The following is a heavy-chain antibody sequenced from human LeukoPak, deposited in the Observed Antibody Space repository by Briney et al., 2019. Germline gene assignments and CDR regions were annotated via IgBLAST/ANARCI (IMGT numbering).Heavy chain of an antibody. J-gene: IGHJ6*02. CDR1: GGSISSYY. V-gene: IGHV4-59*08. CDR2: IYYSGST. D-gene: IGHD3-10*01. CDR3: ARHEFRGVISGMDV. Sequence: PSETLSLTCTVSGGSISSYYWSWIRQPPGKGLEWIGYIYYSGSTNYNPSLKSRVTISVDTSKNQFSLKLTSVTAADTAVYYCARHEFRGVISGMDVWGQGTTVTVSS.